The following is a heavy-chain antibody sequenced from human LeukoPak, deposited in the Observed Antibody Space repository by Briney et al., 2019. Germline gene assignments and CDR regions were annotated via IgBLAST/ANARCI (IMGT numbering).Heavy chain of an antibody. Sequence: GASLKISCKGSGSRFTSYWIGWVRQMPGKGLEWMGIIFPGDSDTRYSPSFQGQVTISADKSISTAYLQWSSLKASDTAMYYCATLYCSTVTCSFDNWGQGTLVTVSS. D-gene: IGHD2-2*01. J-gene: IGHJ4*02. CDR3: ATLYCSTVTCSFDN. V-gene: IGHV5-51*01. CDR2: IFPGDSDT. CDR1: GSRFTSYW.